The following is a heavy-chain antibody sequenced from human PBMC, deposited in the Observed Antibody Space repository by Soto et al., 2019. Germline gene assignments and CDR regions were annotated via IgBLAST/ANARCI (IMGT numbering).Heavy chain of an antibody. D-gene: IGHD3-10*01. CDR1: GFTFSTYW. Sequence: EVQLVESGGGLVQPGGSLRLSCAASGFTFSTYWMQWVRQVPGEGLVWVSSISENGGITTYADSVKGRFTISRDNAKNTLYLQMNGLRVEDTAIYYCAREYYYSGTHWGQGTLVTVST. J-gene: IGHJ1*01. CDR3: AREYYYSGTH. CDR2: ISENGGIT. V-gene: IGHV3-74*01.